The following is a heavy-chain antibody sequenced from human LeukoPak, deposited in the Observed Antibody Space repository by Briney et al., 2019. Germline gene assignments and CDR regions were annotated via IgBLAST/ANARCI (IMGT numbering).Heavy chain of an antibody. D-gene: IGHD1-26*01. CDR2: ITTDVTNT. CDR3: ARDRGARTPFDP. Sequence: GGSLRLSCAASGFTFSSHWMHWVRQVPGKGLVWVSRITTDVTNTAYADSVRGRFTISRDNAKNTLYLQMNSLRAEDTAVYYCARDRGARTPFDPWGQGTLVTVSS. CDR1: GFTFSSHW. J-gene: IGHJ5*02. V-gene: IGHV3-74*01.